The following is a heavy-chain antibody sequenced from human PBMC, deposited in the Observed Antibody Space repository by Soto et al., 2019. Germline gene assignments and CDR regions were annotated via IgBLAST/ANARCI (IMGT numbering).Heavy chain of an antibody. V-gene: IGHV3-48*01. CDR3: TKGWLDY. CDR2: ITSSGGAM. J-gene: IGHJ4*02. Sequence: EVQLVDSGGALVQPGGSLRLSCAASGFTFSSYTMTWVRQAPGKGLEWVSSITSSGGAMYYADSVQGRFTVSRDNAKSSLYLQMNSLTAEDTAVYYCTKGWLDYWGQGSLVTVFS. D-gene: IGHD6-19*01. CDR1: GFTFSSYT.